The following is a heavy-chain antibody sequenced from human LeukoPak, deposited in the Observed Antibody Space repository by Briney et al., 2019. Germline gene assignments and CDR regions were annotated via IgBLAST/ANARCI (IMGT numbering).Heavy chain of an antibody. CDR3: ARDRSSGLFDY. V-gene: IGHV4-39*07. J-gene: IGHJ4*02. D-gene: IGHD6-19*01. CDR1: GGSISSSSYY. Sequence: SSETLSLTCTVSGGSISSSSYYWGWIRQPPGKGLEWIGSIYYSGSTYYNPSLKSRVTISVGTSKNQFSLKLSSVTAADTAVYYCARDRSSGLFDYWGQGTLVTVSS. CDR2: IYYSGST.